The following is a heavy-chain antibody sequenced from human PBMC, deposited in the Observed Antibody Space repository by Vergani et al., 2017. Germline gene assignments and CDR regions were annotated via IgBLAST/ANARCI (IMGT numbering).Heavy chain of an antibody. CDR2: IYPGDSNT. D-gene: IGHD3-10*01. CDR3: ARAGQAYGSGSYLLYYFDY. J-gene: IGHJ4*02. Sequence: EVQLVQSGAEVKTPGESLKISCKGSGYSFTSYWIGWVRHMPGKGLEWMGIIYPGDSNTKYSPSFQGQVTISADRSISTAYLQWSSLKASDTAMYYCARAGQAYGSGSYLLYYFDYWGQGTLVTVSS. CDR1: GYSFTSYW. V-gene: IGHV5-51*03.